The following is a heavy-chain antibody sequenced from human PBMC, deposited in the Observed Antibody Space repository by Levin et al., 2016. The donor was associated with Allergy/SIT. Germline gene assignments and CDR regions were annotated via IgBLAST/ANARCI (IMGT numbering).Heavy chain of an antibody. J-gene: IGHJ4*02. CDR2: IYYSGST. D-gene: IGHD5-12*01. Sequence: WIRQPPGKGLEWIGYIYYSGSTYYNPSLKSRVTISVDTSKNQFSLKLSSVTAADTAVYYCARVSGAGVDIVATPDYWGQGTLVTVSS. CDR3: ARVSGAGVDIVATPDY. V-gene: IGHV4-31*02.